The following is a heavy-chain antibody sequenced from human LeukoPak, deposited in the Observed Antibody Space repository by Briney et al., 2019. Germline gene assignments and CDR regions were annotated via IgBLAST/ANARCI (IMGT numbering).Heavy chain of an antibody. D-gene: IGHD3-9*01. Sequence: ASVKVSCKASGYTFTSYYMHWVRQAPGQGLEWMGIINPSGGSTSYAQKVQGRVTITRDTSTSTVYMELSSRRSEDTAGYDWSREGLQTYYAILTGYYNYAFDIWGPGPMVTVSS. CDR1: GYTFTSYY. CDR3: SREGLQTYYAILTGYYNYAFDI. CDR2: INPSGGST. J-gene: IGHJ3*02. V-gene: IGHV1-46*01.